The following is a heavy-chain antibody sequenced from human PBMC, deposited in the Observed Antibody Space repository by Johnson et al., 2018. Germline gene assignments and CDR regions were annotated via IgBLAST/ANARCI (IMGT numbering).Heavy chain of an antibody. CDR1: GGTFSSYA. Sequence: QVQLVESGAEVKKXGSSVKVXCKASGGTFSSYAISWVRQAPGQGLEWMGGIIPIFGTANYAQQFQGRVTITADESTSTAYMVLSSLRSEDTAVYYCAGTYYYDSSGYPAYFQHWGQGTLVTVSS. D-gene: IGHD3-22*01. CDR3: AGTYYYDSSGYPAYFQH. V-gene: IGHV1-69*01. CDR2: IIPIFGTA. J-gene: IGHJ1*01.